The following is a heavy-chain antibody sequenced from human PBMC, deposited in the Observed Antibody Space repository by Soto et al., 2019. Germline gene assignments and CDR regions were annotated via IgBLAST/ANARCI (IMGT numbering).Heavy chain of an antibody. D-gene: IGHD4-17*01. V-gene: IGHV1-18*01. J-gene: IGHJ6*02. CDR2: ISAYNGNT. CDR3: ARRGGGGDYGGNSALGDYYYYGMDV. CDR1: GYTFTSYG. Sequence: QVQLVQSGAEVKKPGASVKVSCKASGYTFTSYGISWVRQAPGQGLEWMGWISAYNGNTNYAQKLQGRVTMTTDTSQRTAYMELRSLRSGDPAVYYCARRGGGGDYGGNSALGDYYYYGMDVWGQGTTVTVSS.